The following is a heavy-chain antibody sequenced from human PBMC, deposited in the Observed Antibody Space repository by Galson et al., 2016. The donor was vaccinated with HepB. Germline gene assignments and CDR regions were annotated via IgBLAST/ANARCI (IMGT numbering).Heavy chain of an antibody. D-gene: IGHD3-3*01. J-gene: IGHJ6*02. Sequence: SETLSLTCNVSGGSISSTSFYWGWIRQPPGKGLEWIGSINFSGNTYYNPSLKTRLTMSVDTSKNHFSLRLTSVTAADTAVYYCARHLGGWSAYYGLDVWGQGTTVIVSS. CDR2: INFSGNT. CDR3: ARHLGGWSAYYGLDV. V-gene: IGHV4-39*01. CDR1: GGSISSTSFY.